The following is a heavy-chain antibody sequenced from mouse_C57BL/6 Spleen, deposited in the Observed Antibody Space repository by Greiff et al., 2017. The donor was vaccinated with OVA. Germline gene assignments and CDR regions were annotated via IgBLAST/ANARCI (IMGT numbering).Heavy chain of an antibody. J-gene: IGHJ4*01. CDR1: GFTFSSYA. D-gene: IGHD4-1*01. CDR3: ARDLTGVYAMDY. V-gene: IGHV5-4*01. Sequence: EVKLMESGGGLVKPGGSLKLSCAASGFTFSSYAMSWVRQTPEKRLEWVATISDGGSYTYYPDNVQGRFTISRDNAKNNLYLQMSHLKSEDTAMYYCARDLTGVYAMDYWGQGTSVTVSS. CDR2: ISDGGSYT.